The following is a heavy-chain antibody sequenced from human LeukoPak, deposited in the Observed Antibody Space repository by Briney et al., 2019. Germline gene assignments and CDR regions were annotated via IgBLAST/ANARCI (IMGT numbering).Heavy chain of an antibody. CDR2: INPNSGGT. V-gene: IGHV1-2*02. Sequence: ASVKVSCKASGYTFTGFYMHWVRQAPGQGLEWMGWINPNSGGTNYAQKFQGRVTMTRDTSISTAYMELSRLRSDDTAVYYCARLAYYYGSGSYEDYWGQGTLVTVSS. J-gene: IGHJ4*02. D-gene: IGHD3-10*01. CDR1: GYTFTGFY. CDR3: ARLAYYYGSGSYEDY.